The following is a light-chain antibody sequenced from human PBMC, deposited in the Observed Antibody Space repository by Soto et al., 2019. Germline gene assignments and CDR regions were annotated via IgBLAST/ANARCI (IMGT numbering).Light chain of an antibody. CDR2: DAS. V-gene: IGKV3-11*01. CDR3: QRYNNWPGT. Sequence: EIVFTQSPSTLSLSPGERATLSCRASQSVSSSLAWYQQKPGQAPRLLIYDASNRATGIPDRFSGSGSGTEFTLTISSLQSEDFAVYYCQRYNNWPGTFGQGTKVDIK. CDR1: QSVSSS. J-gene: IGKJ1*01.